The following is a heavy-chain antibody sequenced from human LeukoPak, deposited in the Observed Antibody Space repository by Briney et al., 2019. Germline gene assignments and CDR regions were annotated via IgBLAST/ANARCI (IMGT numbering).Heavy chain of an antibody. Sequence: ASVKVSYKASGYTFTSYGISWVRQAPGQGLEWMGWISAYNGNTNYAQKLQGRVTMTTDTSTSTAYMELRSLRSDDTAVYYCARALAVAGTLHYWGQGTLVTVSS. J-gene: IGHJ4*02. CDR3: ARALAVAGTLHY. D-gene: IGHD6-19*01. CDR1: GYTFTSYG. CDR2: ISAYNGNT. V-gene: IGHV1-18*01.